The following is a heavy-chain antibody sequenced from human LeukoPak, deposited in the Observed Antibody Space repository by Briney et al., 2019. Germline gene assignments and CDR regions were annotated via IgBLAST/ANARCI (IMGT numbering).Heavy chain of an antibody. Sequence: PGGTLRLSCAASGFTFSSYGMSWVRQAPGKGLEWVSAISGSGGSTYYADSVKGRFTISRDNSKNTLYLQMNSLRAEDTAVYYCAKDCILGSSTSCYTYWGQGTLVTVSS. D-gene: IGHD2-2*02. CDR2: ISGSGGST. CDR3: AKDCILGSSTSCYTY. J-gene: IGHJ4*02. CDR1: GFTFSSYG. V-gene: IGHV3-23*01.